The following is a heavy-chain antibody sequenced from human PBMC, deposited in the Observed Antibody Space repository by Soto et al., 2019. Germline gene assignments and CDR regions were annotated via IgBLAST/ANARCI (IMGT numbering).Heavy chain of an antibody. CDR2: IYWDDDK. V-gene: IGHV2-5*02. CDR1: GFSLSTSGVC. CDR3: AHSTRTIDAFDI. J-gene: IGHJ3*02. Sequence: QITLKESGPTLVKPTQTLTLTCTCSGFSLSTSGVCVGWLRQPPGKALEWLSLIYWDDDKRYSPSRKSRLTITKDTSKNQVVLTMTNMDPVDTATYYCAHSTRTIDAFDIWGQGTMVTVSS. D-gene: IGHD2-15*01.